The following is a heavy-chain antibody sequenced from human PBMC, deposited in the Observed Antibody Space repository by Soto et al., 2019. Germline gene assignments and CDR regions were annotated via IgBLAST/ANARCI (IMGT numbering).Heavy chain of an antibody. V-gene: IGHV3-7*03. CDR2: IKQDGSEK. J-gene: IGHJ2*01. CDR1: GFTFSSYW. D-gene: IGHD3-22*01. Sequence: EVQLVESGGGLVQPGGSLRLSCAASGFTFSSYWMSWVRQAPGKGLEWVANIKQDGSEKYYVDSVKGRFTISRDNAKNSLYLQMNSLRAEDTAVYYCARDYYDSSGYQTADWYFDLWGRGTLVTVSS. CDR3: ARDYYDSSGYQTADWYFDL.